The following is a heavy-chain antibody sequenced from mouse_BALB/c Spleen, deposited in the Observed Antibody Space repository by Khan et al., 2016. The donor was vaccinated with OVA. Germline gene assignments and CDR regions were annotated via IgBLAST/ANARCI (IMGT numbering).Heavy chain of an antibody. CDR1: GYTFTSYT. D-gene: IGHD2-14*01. Sequence: QVQLQQPGAELARPGASVKMSCKASGYTFTSYTIHWIKKRPGQGLEWIGYINPSNGYTNYNQKFKDKATLTTEKSSTTAYLQLSSLTSDDSAVYNCVRDGAYHRNDGWFAYWGQGTLVTVSA. CDR3: VRDGAYHRNDGWFAY. V-gene: IGHV1-4*01. CDR2: INPSNGYT. J-gene: IGHJ3*01.